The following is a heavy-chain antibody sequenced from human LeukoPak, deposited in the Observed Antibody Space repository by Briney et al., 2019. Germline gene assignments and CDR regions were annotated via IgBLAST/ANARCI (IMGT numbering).Heavy chain of an antibody. J-gene: IGHJ4*02. CDR2: IYSGGNT. Sequence: PGGSLRLSCTVSGFTVSSNSMSWVRQAPGKGLEWVSFIYSGGNTHYSDSLKGRFTISRDNSKNTLYLQMNSLRVEDTAVYYCARDRGWGEWLPLSYWGQGTLVTVSS. D-gene: IGHD3-3*01. CDR3: ARDRGWGEWLPLSY. V-gene: IGHV3-53*01. CDR1: GFTVSSNS.